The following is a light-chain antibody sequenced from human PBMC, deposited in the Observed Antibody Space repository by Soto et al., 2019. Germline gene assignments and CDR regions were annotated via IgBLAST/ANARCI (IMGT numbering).Light chain of an antibody. J-gene: IGKJ4*01. CDR3: QQYGSAPHT. CDR2: AAS. V-gene: IGKV3-20*01. CDR1: QSVSSSQ. Sequence: VVTKSAGTLSLSPGERATLSCRASQSVSSSQLAWFQQKPGQAPRLLIYAASSRAAGIPDRVSGSGSGTDFTLTISRLEPEDVAVYYCQQYGSAPHTFGGGTKVDIK.